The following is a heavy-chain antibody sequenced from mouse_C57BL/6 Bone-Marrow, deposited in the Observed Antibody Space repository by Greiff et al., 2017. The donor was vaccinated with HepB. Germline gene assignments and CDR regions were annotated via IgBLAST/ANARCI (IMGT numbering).Heavy chain of an antibody. CDR3: ARAPGTWFAY. Sequence: QVHVKQSGPELVKPGASVKISCKASGYAFSSSWMNWVKQRPGKGLEWIGRIYPGDGDTNYNGKFKGKATLTADKSSSTAYMQLSSLTSEDSAVYFCARAPGTWFAYWGQGTLVTVSA. V-gene: IGHV1-82*01. CDR2: IYPGDGDT. CDR1: GYAFSSSW. J-gene: IGHJ3*01.